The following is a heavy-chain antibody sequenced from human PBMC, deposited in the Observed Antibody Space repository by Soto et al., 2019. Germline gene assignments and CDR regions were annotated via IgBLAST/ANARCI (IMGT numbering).Heavy chain of an antibody. CDR3: ARDRGPPRYLYYGMDV. J-gene: IGHJ6*02. Sequence: GSLRLSCAASGFTFSTYWMSWVRQAPGKGLEWVGNIKQDGSGENYVDSVKGRFTISRGNANHSLYLQMNSLRAEDTAVYYCARDRGPPRYLYYGMDVWGQGTTVTVSS. CDR1: GFTFSTYW. V-gene: IGHV3-7*01. D-gene: IGHD3-10*01. CDR2: IKQDGSGE.